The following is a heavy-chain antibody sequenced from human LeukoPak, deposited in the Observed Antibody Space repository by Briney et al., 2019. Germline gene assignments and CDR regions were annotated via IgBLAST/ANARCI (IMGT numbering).Heavy chain of an antibody. CDR1: GFTFRNYA. J-gene: IGHJ4*02. D-gene: IGHD3-22*01. V-gene: IGHV3-23*01. CDR3: TKDDGYCDSSGSFLFDS. CDR2: ISASGAST. Sequence: PGGSLRLSCAASGFTFRNYAMSWVRQAPGKGLEWVSTISASGASTGYADSVKGRFTISRDNSKNTLYLQMNSLRAEDTAVYYCTKDDGYCDSSGSFLFDSWGQGTLVTVSS.